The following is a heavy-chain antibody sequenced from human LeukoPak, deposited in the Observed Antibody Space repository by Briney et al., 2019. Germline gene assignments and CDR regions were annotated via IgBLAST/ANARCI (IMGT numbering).Heavy chain of an antibody. V-gene: IGHV4-59*01. Sequence: SETLSLTCTVSGGSISSYYWSWIRQPPGKGLEWIGYIYYSGSTNYNPSLKSRVTISVDTSKNQFSLKLSSVTAADTAVYYCAREGSIWNPPDNWGQGTLVTVSS. D-gene: IGHD6-13*01. CDR3: AREGSIWNPPDN. CDR1: GGSISSYY. J-gene: IGHJ4*02. CDR2: IYYSGST.